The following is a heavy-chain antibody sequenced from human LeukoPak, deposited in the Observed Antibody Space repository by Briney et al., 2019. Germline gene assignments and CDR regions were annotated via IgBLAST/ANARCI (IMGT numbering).Heavy chain of an antibody. V-gene: IGHV4-59*08. D-gene: IGHD3-10*01. Sequence: PSETLSHTRSVSGGSISSQYWSWVRQPPGKGLEWIGYIYYSGNANYNPSLKSRVTISVDTSKYQFSLKMTSVTAADTAVYYCARLYGSGSDFDFWGQGTMVTVSS. CDR3: ARLYGSGSDFDF. CDR2: IYYSGNA. CDR1: GGSISSQY. J-gene: IGHJ3*01.